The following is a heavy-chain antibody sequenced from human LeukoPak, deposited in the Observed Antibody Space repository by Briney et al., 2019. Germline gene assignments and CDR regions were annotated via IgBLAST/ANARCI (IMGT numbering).Heavy chain of an antibody. CDR1: GFTFSSYW. V-gene: IGHV3-74*01. CDR2: INSDGSST. Sequence: PGGSLRLSCAASGFTFSSYWMHWVRQAPGKGLVWVSRINSDGSSTSYADSVKGRFTISRDNAKNSLYLQMNSLRVADTAVYYCTTSRRSSYGYRALELPPSPVDWGQGTLVTVSS. J-gene: IGHJ4*02. D-gene: IGHD5-18*01. CDR3: TTSRRSSYGYRALELPPSPVD.